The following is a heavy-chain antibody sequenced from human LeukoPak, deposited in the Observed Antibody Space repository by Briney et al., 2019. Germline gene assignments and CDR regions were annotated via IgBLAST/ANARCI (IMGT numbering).Heavy chain of an antibody. CDR2: ISSSSSYI. Sequence: PGGSLRLSCAASGFTFSSYSMNWVRQAPGKGLEWVSFISSSSSYIYYADSVKGRFTISRDNAKNSLYLQMNSLRAEDTAVYYCARDTASGSGSYFDYWGQGTLVTVSS. J-gene: IGHJ4*02. CDR1: GFTFSSYS. D-gene: IGHD6-19*01. CDR3: ARDTASGSGSYFDY. V-gene: IGHV3-21*01.